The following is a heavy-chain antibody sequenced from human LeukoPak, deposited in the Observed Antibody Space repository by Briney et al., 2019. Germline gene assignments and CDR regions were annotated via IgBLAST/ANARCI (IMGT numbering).Heavy chain of an antibody. Sequence: GGSLRLSCAASGFTFSSYGMHWVRQAPGKGLEWVAVIWYDGSNKYYADSVKGRFTISRDNSKNTLHLQMNSLRAEDTAVYYCARTYSPEYGMDVWGQGTTVTVSS. D-gene: IGHD4-11*01. CDR2: IWYDGSNK. V-gene: IGHV3-33*01. J-gene: IGHJ6*02. CDR3: ARTYSPEYGMDV. CDR1: GFTFSSYG.